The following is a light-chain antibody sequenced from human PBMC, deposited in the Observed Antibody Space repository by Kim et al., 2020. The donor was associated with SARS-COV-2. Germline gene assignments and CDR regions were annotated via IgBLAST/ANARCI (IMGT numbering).Light chain of an antibody. CDR3: QEAFGFPTT. V-gene: IGKV1-12*01. J-gene: IGKJ5*01. CDR1: EYITPW. CDR2: AAS. Sequence: ASVGDAVTSPCGAGEYITPWVAWYQQKPGKAPKLLISAASTLHTGVPSRFSGSGSGTVFTLTINNLQPEDFAVYYCQEAFGFPTTFGQGTRLEIK.